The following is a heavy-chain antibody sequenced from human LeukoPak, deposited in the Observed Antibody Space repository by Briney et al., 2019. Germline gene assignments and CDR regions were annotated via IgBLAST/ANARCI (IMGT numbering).Heavy chain of an antibody. V-gene: IGHV3-23*01. Sequence: GGSLRLSCAASGFTFSSYGMSWVRQAPGKGLEWVSAISGSGGSTYYADSVKGRFTISRDNSKNTLYPQMNSLRAEDTAVYYCAKSQNIVATGIDYWGQGTLVTVSS. CDR1: GFTFSSYG. J-gene: IGHJ4*02. D-gene: IGHD5-12*01. CDR3: AKSQNIVATGIDY. CDR2: ISGSGGST.